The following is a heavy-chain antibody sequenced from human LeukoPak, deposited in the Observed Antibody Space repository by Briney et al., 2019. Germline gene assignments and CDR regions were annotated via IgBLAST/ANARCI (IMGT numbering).Heavy chain of an antibody. CDR2: ISWNSGSI. D-gene: IGHD1-1*01. CDR1: GFTFDDYA. V-gene: IGHV3-9*01. Sequence: GRSLRLSCAASGFTFDDYAMHWVRQAPGKGLEWVSGISWNSGSIGYADSVKGRFTISRDNAKNSLYLQMSSLRAEDTALYYCAKDKGRTTLDYWGQGTLVTVSS. CDR3: AKDKGRTTLDY. J-gene: IGHJ4*02.